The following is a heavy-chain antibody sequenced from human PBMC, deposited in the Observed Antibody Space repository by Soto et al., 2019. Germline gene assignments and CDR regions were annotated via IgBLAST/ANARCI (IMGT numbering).Heavy chain of an antibody. J-gene: IGHJ4*02. CDR3: ARVATGTTSLWKFATREYYYFDY. Sequence: GGSLRLSCAASGFTFSGHYMGWVRQAPGKGLEWVGRMTNKVNSYTTEYAASVNGRFTISRDDSKNSLYLQMNSLKTEDTAVYYCARVATGTTSLWKFATREYYYFDYWGQGTLVTVSS. V-gene: IGHV3-72*01. CDR1: GFTFSGHY. D-gene: IGHD1-7*01. CDR2: MTNKVNSYTT.